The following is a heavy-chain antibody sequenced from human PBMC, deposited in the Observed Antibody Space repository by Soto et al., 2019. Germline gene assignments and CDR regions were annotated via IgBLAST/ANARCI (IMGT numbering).Heavy chain of an antibody. Sequence: SETLSLTCTVSGGSISSSSYYWGWIRQPPGKGLEWIGSIYYSGSTYYNPSLKSRVTISVGTSKNQFSLKLSSVTAADTAVYYCARPPPTTVVRHDAFDIWGQGTMVTVSS. J-gene: IGHJ3*02. CDR2: IYYSGST. CDR1: GGSISSSSYY. D-gene: IGHD4-17*01. V-gene: IGHV4-39*01. CDR3: ARPPPTTVVRHDAFDI.